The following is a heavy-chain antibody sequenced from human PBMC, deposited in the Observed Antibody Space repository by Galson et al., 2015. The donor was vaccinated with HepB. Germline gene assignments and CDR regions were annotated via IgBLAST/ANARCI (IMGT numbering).Heavy chain of an antibody. CDR2: ISAYNGNT. D-gene: IGHD6-6*01. Sequence: SVKVSCKASGFTFTSYGISWVRQAPGQGLEWMAWISAYNGNTNYALKVQGRVTITTDTSKTTVYLELRSLRSDDTAVYYCASARYSSSPPDYWGQGTLVTVSS. CDR3: ASARYSSSPPDY. CDR1: GFTFTSYG. V-gene: IGHV1-18*01. J-gene: IGHJ4*02.